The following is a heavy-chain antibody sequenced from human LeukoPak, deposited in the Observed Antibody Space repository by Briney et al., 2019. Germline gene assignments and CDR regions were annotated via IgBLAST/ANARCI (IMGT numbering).Heavy chain of an antibody. CDR3: ARHQHSHCGGDCYSWYFDL. Sequence: PSETLSLTCAVSGYSISSGYYWGWIRQPPRKGLEWSGSIYHSVSTYYNPSLQSRVTIPVDTSTNQFSLKLSSVPAAPTALSYFARHQHSHCGGDCYSWYFDLWGRGTLVTVSS. J-gene: IGHJ2*01. CDR2: IYHSVST. CDR1: GYSISSGYY. V-gene: IGHV4-38-2*01. D-gene: IGHD2-21*01.